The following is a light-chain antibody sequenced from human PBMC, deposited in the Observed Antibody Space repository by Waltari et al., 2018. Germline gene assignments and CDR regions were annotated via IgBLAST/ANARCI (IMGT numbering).Light chain of an antibody. Sequence: EIVLTQSPGTLSLSPGERATLSCRASQRVSSSYLAGYQQKPGQAPRLLIYGASSRATGIPDRFSGSGSGTDFTLTISRLEPEDFAVYYCQQYGSSPALTFGGGTKVEIK. CDR1: QRVSSSY. J-gene: IGKJ4*01. CDR2: GAS. V-gene: IGKV3-20*01. CDR3: QQYGSSPALT.